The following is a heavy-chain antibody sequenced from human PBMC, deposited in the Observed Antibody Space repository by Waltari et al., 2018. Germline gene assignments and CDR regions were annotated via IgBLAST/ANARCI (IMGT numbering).Heavy chain of an antibody. D-gene: IGHD2-15*01. CDR2: INPNSGGT. J-gene: IGHJ4*02. CDR1: GYTFTGYY. V-gene: IGHV1-2*02. CDR3: ASYCSGGSCYSGRDFDY. Sequence: QVQLVQSGAEVKKPGASVKVSCKASGYTFTGYYMHWVRQAPGQGLEWMGWINPNSGGTNDAQKFQGRVTMTRDTSISTAYMELSRLRSDDTAVYYCASYCSGGSCYSGRDFDYWGQGTLVTVSS.